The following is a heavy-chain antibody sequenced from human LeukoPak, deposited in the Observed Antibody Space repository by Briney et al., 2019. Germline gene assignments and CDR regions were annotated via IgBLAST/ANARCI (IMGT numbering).Heavy chain of an antibody. J-gene: IGHJ5*01. V-gene: IGHV3-7*03. D-gene: IGHD3-16*01. CDR1: GFTFSSYW. CDR3: LRWRGHAFFES. Sequence: PGGSLRLSCAASGFTFSSYWMTWVRQAPGKGLEWVAHIKEDGSVTEYSVSVKGRFTVSRDNAENSLYLQMNTLRAEDTAVYYCLRWRGHAFFESWGQGTLVTVSS. CDR2: IKEDGSVT.